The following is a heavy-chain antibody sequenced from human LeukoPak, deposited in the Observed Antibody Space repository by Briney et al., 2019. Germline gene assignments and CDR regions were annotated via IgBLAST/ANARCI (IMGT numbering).Heavy chain of an antibody. CDR2: ICSRCSSI. CDR3: ARDLVTIFENWFDP. CDR1: GFPFSSYS. J-gene: IGHJ5*02. V-gene: IGHV3-48*01. Sequence: GGSLRLSCAASGFPFSSYSMNWVRQAPGKGLEWVSYICSRCSSIHYPDSVKGRFTIYRDNAKNSLYLQMNSLRAEDTAVYFCARDLVTIFENWFDPWGQGTMVTVSS. D-gene: IGHD3-3*01.